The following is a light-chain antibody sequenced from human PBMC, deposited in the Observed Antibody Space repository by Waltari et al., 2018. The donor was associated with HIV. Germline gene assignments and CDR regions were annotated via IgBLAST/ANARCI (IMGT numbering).Light chain of an antibody. Sequence: QSALTQPRSVSGSPGQSVTISCTGTSSDVGAYKYVSWYKQHPGKAPKVMIYDVSKRPSGVPDRFSGSKSGNTASLTISGLQADDEAIYYCCSYAGTYEVVFGGGTKLTVL. CDR2: DVS. CDR3: CSYAGTYEVV. V-gene: IGLV2-11*01. J-gene: IGLJ2*01. CDR1: SSDVGAYKY.